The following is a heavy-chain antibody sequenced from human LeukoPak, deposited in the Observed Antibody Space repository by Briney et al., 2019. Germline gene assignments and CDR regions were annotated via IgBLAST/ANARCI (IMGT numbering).Heavy chain of an antibody. Sequence: GASVKVSCKASGYTFTSYDINWVRQATGQGREWRGWMNPNSVNAGYAQKFQVRVTITRNTSTSTAYMELSSLRSDDTAVYYCARGGVAVAGTFDPWGQGTLVTVSS. CDR2: MNPNSVNA. CDR1: GYTFTSYD. J-gene: IGHJ5*02. V-gene: IGHV1-8*03. CDR3: ARGGVAVAGTFDP. D-gene: IGHD6-19*01.